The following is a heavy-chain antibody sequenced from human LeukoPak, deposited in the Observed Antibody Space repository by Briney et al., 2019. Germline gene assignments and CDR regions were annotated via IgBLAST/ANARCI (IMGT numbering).Heavy chain of an antibody. Sequence: SETLSLTCTVSGGSISDNSYYWGWIRQAPGKGQEWIGSWYYSGSTYYKSSLRSRVTISAGTSKNQFSLTVYSVIAADTAVYYCARHTSFYYDATGYQGALSYWGQGTLVTVSS. D-gene: IGHD3-22*01. V-gene: IGHV4-39*01. CDR1: GGSISDNSYY. CDR3: ARHTSFYYDATGYQGALSY. CDR2: WYYSGST. J-gene: IGHJ4*02.